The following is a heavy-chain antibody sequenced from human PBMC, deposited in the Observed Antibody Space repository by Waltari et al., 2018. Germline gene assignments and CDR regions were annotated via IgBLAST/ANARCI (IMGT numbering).Heavy chain of an antibody. Sequence: QVQLQQWGAGLLKPSETLSLTCAVYGGSFSGYYWRWIRQPPGKGLEWIGEINHSGSTNYNPSLKSRVTISVDTSKNQFSLKLSSVTAADTAVYYCARAGKSEYYDSSGYSFDYWGQGTLVTVSS. CDR2: INHSGST. CDR3: ARAGKSEYYDSSGYSFDY. CDR1: GGSFSGYY. V-gene: IGHV4-34*01. D-gene: IGHD3-22*01. J-gene: IGHJ4*02.